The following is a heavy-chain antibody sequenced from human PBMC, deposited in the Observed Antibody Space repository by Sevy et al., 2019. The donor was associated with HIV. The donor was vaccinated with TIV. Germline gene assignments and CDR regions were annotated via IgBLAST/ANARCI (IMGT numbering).Heavy chain of an antibody. V-gene: IGHV1-69*13. CDR3: ARGGGNGWYYFDY. J-gene: IGHJ4*02. CDR1: GGTFTTSG. Sequence: ASVKVSCEASGGTFTTSGISWVRHVPGQGLEWMGGIIPILGTTNYAQKFQDRVTITADESTSKAYTELSSLRSEDTAVYYCARGGGNGWYYFDYWGQETLVTVSS. D-gene: IGHD6-19*01. CDR2: IIPILGTT.